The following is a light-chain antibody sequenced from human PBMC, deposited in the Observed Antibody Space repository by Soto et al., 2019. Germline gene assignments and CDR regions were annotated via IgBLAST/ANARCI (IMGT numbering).Light chain of an antibody. Sequence: PGEIVTLSCSASESVSSSYLTWYQQKPGQAPRLLIYGASTRATSIPARLSGSGSWTDFTLTISSLQPEDFAVYYCQQDYNLPPAVTFGQGTKVDIK. J-gene: IGKJ1*01. CDR1: ESVSSSY. V-gene: IGKV3D-7*01. CDR2: GAS. CDR3: QQDYNLPPAVT.